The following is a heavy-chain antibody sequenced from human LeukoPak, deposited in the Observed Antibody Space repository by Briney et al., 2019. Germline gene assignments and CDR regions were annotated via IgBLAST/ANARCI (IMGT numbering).Heavy chain of an antibody. CDR1: GYKFTDYS. J-gene: IGHJ4*02. D-gene: IGHD5-12*01. CDR2: IHPESGGT. V-gene: IGHV1-2*02. CDR3: ARLRGGYDSADY. Sequence: ASVKVSCKASGYKFTDYSMHWVRQAPGRGPEWMGWIHPESGGTNSAPEFQGRVTMTRDTSISTVYMELSRLGCDDTAVYYCARLRGGYDSADYWGQGTLVNVSS.